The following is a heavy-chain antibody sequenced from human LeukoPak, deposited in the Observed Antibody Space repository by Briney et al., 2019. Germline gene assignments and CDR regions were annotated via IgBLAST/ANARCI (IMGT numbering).Heavy chain of an antibody. CDR2: ISAYNGNT. V-gene: IGHV1-18*01. D-gene: IGHD2-2*01. CDR3: ARGLGYCSSTSCLNWFDP. Sequence: ASVKVSCKASGYTFTSYGISWVRQAPGQGLELMGWISAYNGNTNYAQKLQGRGTMTTDTSTSTAYMELRSLRSDDTAVYYCARGLGYCSSTSCLNWFDPWGQGTLVTVSS. CDR1: GYTFTSYG. J-gene: IGHJ5*01.